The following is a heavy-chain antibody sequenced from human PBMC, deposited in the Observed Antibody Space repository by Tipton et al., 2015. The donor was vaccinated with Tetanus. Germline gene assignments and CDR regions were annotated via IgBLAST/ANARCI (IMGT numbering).Heavy chain of an antibody. CDR1: GYIFTNYW. CDR3: ARAHCSDGVCNFDF. Sequence: MQLVQSGGEVKKPGESLKISCKGSGYIFTNYWIGWVRQKPGKGLEWMGIIYPGDSDTRYGPSFQGQVTISVDKSINTAYLQWSSLKASDTSMFYCARAHCSDGVCNFDFWGQGALVTVAS. CDR2: IYPGDSDT. J-gene: IGHJ4*02. D-gene: IGHD2-15*01. V-gene: IGHV5-51*01.